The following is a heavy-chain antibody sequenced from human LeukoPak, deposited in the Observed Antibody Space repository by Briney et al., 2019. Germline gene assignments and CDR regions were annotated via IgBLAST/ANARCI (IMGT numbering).Heavy chain of an antibody. V-gene: IGHV1-24*01. Sequence: ASVKVSCKVSGYTLTELSMHWVRQAPGKGLEWMGGFDPEDGETIYAQKFQGRVTMTEDTSTDTAYMELSRLRSEDTAVYYCATNMITFGGVIGIGDFDIWGQGTMVTVSS. J-gene: IGHJ3*02. CDR1: GYTLTELS. D-gene: IGHD3-16*02. CDR2: FDPEDGET. CDR3: ATNMITFGGVIGIGDFDI.